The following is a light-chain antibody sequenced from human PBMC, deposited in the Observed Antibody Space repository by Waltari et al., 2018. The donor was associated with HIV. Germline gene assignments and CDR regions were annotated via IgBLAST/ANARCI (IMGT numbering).Light chain of an antibody. Sequence: SYELTQTPSVSLPPGQTAKIMCSGDALPTHYGYWYQQKAGQAPVMIIFQDTKRPSEIPARFSASSAGTTATLTISGVQAEDEADYFCQSAHNSDVIFGGGTKLTVL. CDR1: ALPTHY. J-gene: IGLJ2*01. V-gene: IGLV3-25*03. CDR3: QSAHNSDVI. CDR2: QDT.